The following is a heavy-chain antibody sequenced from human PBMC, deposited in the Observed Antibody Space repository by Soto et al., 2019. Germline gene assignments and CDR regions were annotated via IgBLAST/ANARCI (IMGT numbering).Heavy chain of an antibody. D-gene: IGHD2-2*01. CDR3: AKVLSYRVVPAALGYFQH. Sequence: GGSLRLSCAASGFTFSSYAMSWVRQAPGKGLEWVSAISGSGGSTYYADSVKGRFTISRDNSKNTLYLQMNSLRAEDTAVYYCAKVLSYRVVPAALGYFQHWGQGTLVTVSS. J-gene: IGHJ1*01. V-gene: IGHV3-23*01. CDR1: GFTFSSYA. CDR2: ISGSGGST.